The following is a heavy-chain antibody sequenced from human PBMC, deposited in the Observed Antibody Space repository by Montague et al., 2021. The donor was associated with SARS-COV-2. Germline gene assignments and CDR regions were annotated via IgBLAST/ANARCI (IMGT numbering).Heavy chain of an antibody. V-gene: IGHV4-39*07. D-gene: IGHD4-11*01. CDR3: ARSGDPGITVTYLY. J-gene: IGHJ4*02. Sequence: SETLSLTCTFSGSSISTIVNFWGWIRQPPGKGLEWIGSISYTGSTYHNPSLKSRVTMSVDTSKNQFSLKLNSVTAADTAVYYCARSGDPGITVTYLYWGQGTLVTVSS. CDR1: GSSISTIVNF. CDR2: ISYTGST.